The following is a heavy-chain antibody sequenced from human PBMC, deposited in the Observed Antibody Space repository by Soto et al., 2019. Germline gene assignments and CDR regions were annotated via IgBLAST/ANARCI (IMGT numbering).Heavy chain of an antibody. CDR1: GGTFSSYA. CDR3: ATFYGDSDAFDI. Sequence: SVKVSCKASGGTFSSYAISWVRQAPGQGLEWMGGIIPIFGTANYAQKFQGRVTITADESTSTAYMELSSLRSEDTAVYYCATFYGDSDAFDIWGQGTMVTVSS. V-gene: IGHV1-69*13. D-gene: IGHD4-17*01. J-gene: IGHJ3*02. CDR2: IIPIFGTA.